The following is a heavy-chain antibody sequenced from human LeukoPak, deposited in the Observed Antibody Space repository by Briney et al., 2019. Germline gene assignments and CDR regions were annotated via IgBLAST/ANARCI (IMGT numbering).Heavy chain of an antibody. CDR2: ISYDGSNK. Sequence: PGRSLGLSCAASGFTFSSYAMHWARQAPGKGLEWVAVISYDGSNKYYADSVKGRFTISRDNAKNTLHLKMNSLRVEATAVYYCARDRDGYNSFDFWGQGTLVTVSS. V-gene: IGHV3-30-3*01. CDR1: GFTFSSYA. J-gene: IGHJ4*02. CDR3: ARDRDGYNSFDF. D-gene: IGHD5-24*01.